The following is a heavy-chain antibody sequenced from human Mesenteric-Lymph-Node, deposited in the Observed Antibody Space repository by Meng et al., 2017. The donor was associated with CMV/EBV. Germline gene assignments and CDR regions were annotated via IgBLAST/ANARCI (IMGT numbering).Heavy chain of an antibody. CDR1: GGSMNNYH. D-gene: IGHD1-26*01. V-gene: IGHV4-4*08. Sequence: SETLSLTCTVSGGSMNNYHWTWIRQPPGKGLEWIGYIHTTGSTNQHPSLKSRVTISLDTSKNHFSLRLTSVTAADTAIYYCAREERGVGTYNAPDYWGQGTLVTVSS. CDR3: AREERGVGTYNAPDY. J-gene: IGHJ4*02. CDR2: IHTTGST.